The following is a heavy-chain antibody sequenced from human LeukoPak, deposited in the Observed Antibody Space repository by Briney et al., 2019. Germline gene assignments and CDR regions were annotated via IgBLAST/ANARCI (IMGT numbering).Heavy chain of an antibody. CDR1: GFTFSSYG. CDR2: IRYDGSNK. CDR3: ATVWFGESYNWNDGEDY. D-gene: IGHD1-20*01. Sequence: PGGSLRLSCAASGFTFSSYGMHWVRQAPGKGLEWVAFIRYDGSNKYYADSVKGRFTISRDNAKNSLYLQMNSLRAEDTAVYYCATVWFGESYNWNDGEDYWGQGTLVTVSS. V-gene: IGHV3-30*02. J-gene: IGHJ4*02.